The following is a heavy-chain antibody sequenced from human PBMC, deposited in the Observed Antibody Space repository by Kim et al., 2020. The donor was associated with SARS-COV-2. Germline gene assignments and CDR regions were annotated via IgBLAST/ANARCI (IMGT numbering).Heavy chain of an antibody. V-gene: IGHV1-69*13. J-gene: IGHJ6*02. CDR2: IIPIFGTA. D-gene: IGHD6-13*01. CDR1: GGTFSSYA. CDR3: ARPSSNPNIYYYYGMDV. Sequence: SVKVSCKASGGTFSSYAISWVRQAPGQGLEWMGGIIPIFGTANYAQKFQGRVTITADESTSTAYMELSSLRSEDTAVYYCARPSSNPNIYYYYGMDVWGQGTTVTVSS.